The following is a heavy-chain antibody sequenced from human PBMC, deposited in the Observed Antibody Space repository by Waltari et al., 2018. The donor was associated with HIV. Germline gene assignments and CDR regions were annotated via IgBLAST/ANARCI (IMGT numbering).Heavy chain of an antibody. V-gene: IGHV1-24*01. CDR2: LYPEEGET. CDR3: AAVSDLRTFSYLGFDYGFALDV. Sequence: QVPVVQSGPEVKKPGASVKVSCRFSDYSVTELNIHWVRQAPGKGLEWVGGLYPEEGETIYAQKFQGRVSMTTGTSTEASFIAYMELKSLRSEDTAVYYCAAVSDLRTFSYLGFDYGFALDVWGQGTTVTVSS. CDR1: DYSVTELN. D-gene: IGHD3-16*01. J-gene: IGHJ6*02.